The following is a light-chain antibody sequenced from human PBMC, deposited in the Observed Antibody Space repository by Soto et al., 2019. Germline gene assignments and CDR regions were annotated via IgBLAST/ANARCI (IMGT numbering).Light chain of an antibody. CDR2: GAS. V-gene: IGKV3-15*01. CDR1: QSVSSN. J-gene: IGKJ3*01. CDR3: QQYNNWPSL. Sequence: EIVLTQSPGTLSVSPGERATLSCRASQSVSSNLAWYQQKPGQAPRLLIYGASTRATGIPARFSGSGSGTEFTLTISSLQSEDFAVYYCQQYNNWPSLFGPGTKVDIK.